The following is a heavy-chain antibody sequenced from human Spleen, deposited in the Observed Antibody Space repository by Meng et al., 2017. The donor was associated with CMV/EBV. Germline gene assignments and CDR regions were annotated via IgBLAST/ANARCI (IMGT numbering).Heavy chain of an antibody. V-gene: IGHV3-7*03. CDR2: IKQDGSEK. CDR3: ARDNRRNGYSLFDY. D-gene: IGHD5-24*01. CDR1: GFTFSSYW. Sequence: GGSLRLSCAASGFTFSSYWMSWVRQAPGKGLEWVANIKQDGSEKYYVDSVKGRFTISRDNSRNTLYLQMNSLRAEDTAVYYCARDNRRNGYSLFDYWGQGTLVTVSS. J-gene: IGHJ4*02.